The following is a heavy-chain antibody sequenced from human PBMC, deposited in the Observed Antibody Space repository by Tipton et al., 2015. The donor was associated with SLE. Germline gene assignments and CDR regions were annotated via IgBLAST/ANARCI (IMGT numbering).Heavy chain of an antibody. CDR1: GGSISSYY. Sequence: TLSPTCTVSGGSISSYYWSWIRQPPGKGLEWIGYIYYSGSTNYNPSLKSRVTISVDTSKNQFSLKLSSVTAADTAVYYCAREGGNSSGWLVYWGQGTLVTVSS. D-gene: IGHD6-19*01. CDR3: AREGGNSSGWLVY. V-gene: IGHV4-59*01. CDR2: IYYSGST. J-gene: IGHJ4*02.